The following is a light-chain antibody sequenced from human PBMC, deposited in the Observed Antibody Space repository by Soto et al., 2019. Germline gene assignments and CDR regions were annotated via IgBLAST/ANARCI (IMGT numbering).Light chain of an antibody. J-gene: IGKJ4*01. CDR3: QKYNSAPLT. V-gene: IGKV1-27*01. CDR2: AAS. Sequence: DIQLTHSPFPLSASVGDRVTITCRASQGISNYLAWYQQKPGKVPKLLIYAASTLQSGVPSRFSGSGSGTDFTLTISSLQPEDVATYYCQKYNSAPLTFGGVTKVDIK. CDR1: QGISNY.